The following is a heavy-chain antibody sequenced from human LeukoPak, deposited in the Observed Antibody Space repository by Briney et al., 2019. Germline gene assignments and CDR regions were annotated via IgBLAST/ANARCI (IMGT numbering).Heavy chain of an antibody. CDR3: ARGVPGGWYFDL. Sequence: GGSLRLSCAASGFTFSSYWMHWVRQAPGKGLVWVSRINGDGTRTNYAASVKGRFAISRDNAENTVNLQIYSLKAEDTAVYYCARGVPGGWYFDLWGRATLVTVSS. V-gene: IGHV3-74*01. D-gene: IGHD3-16*01. CDR2: INGDGTRT. CDR1: GFTFSSYW. J-gene: IGHJ2*01.